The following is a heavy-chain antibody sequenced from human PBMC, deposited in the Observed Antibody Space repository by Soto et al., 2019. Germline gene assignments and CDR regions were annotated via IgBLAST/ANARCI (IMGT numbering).Heavy chain of an antibody. J-gene: IGHJ6*03. Sequence: TLSLTCAVYGGPFSGYYWSWIRQPPGKGLEWIGEINHSGSTNYNPSLKSRVTISVDTSKSQFSLKLSSVTAADTAVYYCARGPTYYDFWIGYSGYYNYMDVWGKGTTVTVSS. V-gene: IGHV4-34*01. D-gene: IGHD3-3*01. CDR1: GGPFSGYY. CDR2: INHSGST. CDR3: ARGPTYYDFWIGYSGYYNYMDV.